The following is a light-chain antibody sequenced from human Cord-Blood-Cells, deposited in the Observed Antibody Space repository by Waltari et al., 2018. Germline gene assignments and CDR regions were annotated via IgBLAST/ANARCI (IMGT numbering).Light chain of an antibody. CDR2: WAS. V-gene: IGKV4-1*01. Sequence: DIVMTQSPDSLAVSLGERATINCKSSQSVLSSSNNKNYLAWYQQKPGQPPKLLIYWASTRESVVPDRFSGSGSETDFTLTISSLQAEDVAVYYCQQYYSTPLTFGGGTKVEIK. J-gene: IGKJ4*01. CDR1: QSVLSSSNNKNY. CDR3: QQYYSTPLT.